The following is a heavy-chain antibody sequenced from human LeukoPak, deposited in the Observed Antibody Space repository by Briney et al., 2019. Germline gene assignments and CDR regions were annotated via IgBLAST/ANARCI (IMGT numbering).Heavy chain of an antibody. CDR2: IYHSGST. Sequence: SETLSLTCTVSGGSIRSSYYYWGWIRQPPGKGLEWIGYIYHSGSTYYNPSLKSRVTISVDRSKNQFSLKLSSVTAADTAVYYCAVVVAAGNIDYWGQGTLATVSS. CDR1: GGSIRSSYYY. D-gene: IGHD2-15*01. J-gene: IGHJ4*02. V-gene: IGHV4-39*07. CDR3: AVVVAAGNIDY.